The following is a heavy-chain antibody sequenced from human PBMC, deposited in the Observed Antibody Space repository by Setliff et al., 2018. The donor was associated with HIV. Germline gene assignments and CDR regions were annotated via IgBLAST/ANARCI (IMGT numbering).Heavy chain of an antibody. CDR1: GYTFTSYG. CDR3: ARDHFFSNAFDI. CDR2: IGPYNGDT. J-gene: IGHJ3*02. Sequence: ASVKVSCKTSGYTFTSYGISWLRQAPGQGLEWMVWIGPYNGDTNYAQRLQGRVTVTTDTSTSTVYMGLRSLRSDDTAIYYCARDHFFSNAFDIWGQGTMVTVS. D-gene: IGHD3-3*01. V-gene: IGHV1-18*01.